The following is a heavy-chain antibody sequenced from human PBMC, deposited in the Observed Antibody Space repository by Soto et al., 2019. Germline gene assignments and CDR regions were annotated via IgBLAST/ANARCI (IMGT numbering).Heavy chain of an antibody. CDR1: GDSISRSGYF. Sequence: SETLSLTCSVSGDSISRSGYFWTWIRQHPGKGLEWIGYIYYDGRSYYTPSLKSRVIISVDTSKNQFSLNLTAVTAADTAVYYCARGTMLRGPGYYYAMDVWGQGTTVTVSS. J-gene: IGHJ6*02. CDR3: ARGTMLRGPGYYYAMDV. D-gene: IGHD3-10*01. V-gene: IGHV4-31*03. CDR2: IYYDGRS.